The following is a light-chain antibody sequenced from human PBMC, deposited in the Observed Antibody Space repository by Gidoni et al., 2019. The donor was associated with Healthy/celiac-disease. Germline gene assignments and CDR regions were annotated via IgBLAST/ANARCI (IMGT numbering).Light chain of an antibody. CDR2: GNS. CDR3: QSYDSSLSGDVV. J-gene: IGLJ2*01. CDR1: SSNIAAGYD. V-gene: IGLV1-40*01. Sequence: QSVLTQPPSVSGAPGQRGTISCTRSSSNIAAGYDVHWYPQLPGTTPKPLIYGNSNRPSGVPDRFSGSKSGTSASLAITGLQAEDEADYYCQSYDSSLSGDVVFGGGTKLTVL.